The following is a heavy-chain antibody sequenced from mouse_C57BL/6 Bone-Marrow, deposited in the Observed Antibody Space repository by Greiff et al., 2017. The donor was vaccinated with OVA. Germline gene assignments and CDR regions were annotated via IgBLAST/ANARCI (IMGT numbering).Heavy chain of an antibody. D-gene: IGHD2-5*01. CDR1: GFNIKDDY. V-gene: IGHV14-4*01. J-gene: IGHJ2*01. CDR2: IDPENGDT. Sequence: EVQLQQSGAELVRPGASVKLSCTASGFNIKDDYMHWVKQRPEQGLEWIGWIDPENGDTEYASKFQGKATITAETSSNTAYLQLTSLTSEDTAVYYCTSYSNFDYWGQGTTLTVSS. CDR3: TSYSNFDY.